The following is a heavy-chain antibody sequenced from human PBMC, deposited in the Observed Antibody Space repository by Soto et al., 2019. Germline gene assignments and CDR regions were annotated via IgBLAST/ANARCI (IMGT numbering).Heavy chain of an antibody. CDR3: ARGSWAFDI. CDR2: ISSSSSYI. J-gene: IGHJ3*02. CDR1: GFTFDDYA. V-gene: IGHV3-21*01. Sequence: PGGSLRLSCAASGFTFDDYAMHWVRQVPGKGLEWVSSISSSSSYIYYADSVKGRFTISRDNAKNSLYLQMNSLRAEDTAVYYCARGSWAFDIWGQGTMVTVSS.